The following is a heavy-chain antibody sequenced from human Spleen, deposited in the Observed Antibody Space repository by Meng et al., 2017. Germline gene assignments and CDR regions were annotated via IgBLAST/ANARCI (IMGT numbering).Heavy chain of an antibody. CDR2: VYHSGST. V-gene: IGHV4-4*02. J-gene: IGHJ5*02. CDR3: AGFTLIRGIMPWFDP. Sequence: VEFTGAGPGLLKPAGTLSLNCAVSGGSISSSTWWTWVRQPPGKGLEWIGEVYHSGSTNYNPSLKSRVTMSVDESNNQFSLKLSSVTAADTAVYYCAGFTLIRGIMPWFDPWGQGTLVTVSS. CDR1: GGSISSSTW. D-gene: IGHD3-10*01.